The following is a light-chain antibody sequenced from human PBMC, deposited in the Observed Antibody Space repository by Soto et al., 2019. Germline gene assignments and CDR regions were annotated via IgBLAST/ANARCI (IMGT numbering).Light chain of an antibody. CDR1: QTVSGNY. CDR3: QQYGGSRA. Sequence: ESVLTQSQRTLSLSPGEGASLSCRASQTVSGNYLAWYQQKPGQAPRLLIYGASSRATGIPDRFSGSGSGTYFTLTISRLEPEDFAVYFCQQYGGSRAFGQGTKVEIK. J-gene: IGKJ1*01. CDR2: GAS. V-gene: IGKV3-20*01.